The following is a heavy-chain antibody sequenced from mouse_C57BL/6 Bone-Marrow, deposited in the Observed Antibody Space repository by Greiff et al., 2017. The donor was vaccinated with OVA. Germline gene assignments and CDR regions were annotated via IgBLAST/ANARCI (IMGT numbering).Heavy chain of an antibody. Sequence: VMLVESGPELVKPGASVKISCKASGYAFSSSWMNWVKQGPGKGLEWIGRIYPGDGDTNYNGKFKGKATLTADKYSSTAYMQLSSLTSEDSAVYFCARDSSGYVPDYWGQGTTLTVSS. J-gene: IGHJ2*01. D-gene: IGHD3-2*02. CDR2: IYPGDGDT. V-gene: IGHV1-82*01. CDR1: GYAFSSSW. CDR3: ARDSSGYVPDY.